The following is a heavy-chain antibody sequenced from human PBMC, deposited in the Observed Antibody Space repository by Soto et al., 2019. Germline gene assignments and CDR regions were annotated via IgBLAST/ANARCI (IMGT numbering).Heavy chain of an antibody. CDR2: IRGSGGST. D-gene: IGHD3-3*01. CDR3: AKSGRGSNYDCWSGYYDSNSYYYYYMDV. V-gene: IGHV3-23*01. J-gene: IGHJ6*03. Sequence: EVQLLESGGGLVQPGGSLRLSCAASGFTFSSYAMSWVRQAPGKGLEWVSAIRGSGGSTYYADSVKGRFTISRENSKHTLYLQMNSLRAEGTAVYYCAKSGRGSNYDCWSGYYDSNSYYYYYMDVWGKGTTVTVSS. CDR1: GFTFSSYA.